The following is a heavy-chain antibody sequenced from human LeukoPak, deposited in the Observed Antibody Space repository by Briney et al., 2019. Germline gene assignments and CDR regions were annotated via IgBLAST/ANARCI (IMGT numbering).Heavy chain of an antibody. Sequence: LGASVKVSCKASGYTFTGYYMHWVRQAPGQGLEWMGWINPNSGGTNYAQKFQGRVTMTRDTSISTAYMELSRLRSDDTAVYYCARYETRDSGHDYYYGMDVWGQGTTVTVSS. CDR1: GYTFTGYY. D-gene: IGHD5-12*01. V-gene: IGHV1-2*03. CDR3: ARYETRDSGHDYYYGMDV. J-gene: IGHJ6*02. CDR2: INPNSGGT.